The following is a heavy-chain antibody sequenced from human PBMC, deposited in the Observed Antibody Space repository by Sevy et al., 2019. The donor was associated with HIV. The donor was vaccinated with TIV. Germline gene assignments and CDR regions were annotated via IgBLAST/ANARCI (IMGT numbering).Heavy chain of an antibody. J-gene: IGHJ6*02. CDR2: IRYDGSNK. CDR1: GFSFSSYD. CDR3: AREKVDTSMIFVEYYGMDV. Sequence: GESLKISCAASGFSFSSYDMHWVRQAPGMGLEWVAVIRYDGSNKHYGDSVKGGFTISRDNSKNALYLQMSSLRAEDTAVYYCAREKVDTSMIFVEYYGMDVWGQGTTVTVSS. V-gene: IGHV3-33*01. D-gene: IGHD5-18*01.